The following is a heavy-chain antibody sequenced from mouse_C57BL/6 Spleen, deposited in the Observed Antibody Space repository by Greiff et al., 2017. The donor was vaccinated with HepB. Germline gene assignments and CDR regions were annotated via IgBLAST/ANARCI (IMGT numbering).Heavy chain of an antibody. D-gene: IGHD1-1*01. CDR1: GFTFSDYG. V-gene: IGHV5-17*01. Sequence: EVMLVESGGGLVKPGGSLKLSCAASGFTFSDYGMHWVRQAPEKGLEWVAYISSGSSTIYYADTVKGRFTISRDNAKNTLFLQMTSLRSEDTAMYYCARSFLLRSMDYWGQGTSVTVSS. CDR2: ISSGSSTI. CDR3: ARSFLLRSMDY. J-gene: IGHJ4*01.